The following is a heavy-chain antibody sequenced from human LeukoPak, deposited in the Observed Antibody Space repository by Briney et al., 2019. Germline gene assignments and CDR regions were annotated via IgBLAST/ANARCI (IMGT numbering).Heavy chain of an antibody. CDR2: ISYDGSNK. J-gene: IGHJ4*02. CDR3: AREGDGYPGY. V-gene: IGHV3-30*14. Sequence: PGGSLRLSCAASGFTFSSYAMHWVRQAPGKGLEWVAVISYDGSNKYYADSVKGRFTISRDNSKNTLYLQMNSLRAEDTAVYYCAREGDGYPGYWGQGTLVTVSS. D-gene: IGHD5-24*01. CDR1: GFTFSSYA.